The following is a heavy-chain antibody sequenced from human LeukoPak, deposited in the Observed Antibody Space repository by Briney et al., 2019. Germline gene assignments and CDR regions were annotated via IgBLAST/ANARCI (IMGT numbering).Heavy chain of an antibody. V-gene: IGHV3-53*01. CDR2: IYSGGST. Sequence: GGSLRLSCAASGFTVSSNYMSWVRQAPGKGLEWVSVIYSGGSTYYADSVKGRFTISRDNSKNTLYLQMNNLRAEDTAVYYCARHPAYSSGWPLDYWGQGTLVTVSS. CDR1: GFTVSSNY. J-gene: IGHJ4*02. D-gene: IGHD6-19*01. CDR3: ARHPAYSSGWPLDY.